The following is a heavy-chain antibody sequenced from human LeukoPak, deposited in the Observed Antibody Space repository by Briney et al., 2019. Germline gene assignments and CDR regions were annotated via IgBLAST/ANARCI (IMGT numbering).Heavy chain of an antibody. V-gene: IGHV3-21*01. Sequence: GGSLRLSCASSGFTFSSYSMNWVRQAPGKGLEWVSSISSSSSYIYYADSVKGRFTISRDNAKNSLYLQMNSLRAEDTAVYYCARFGDYRPFDYWGQGTLVTVSS. CDR3: ARFGDYRPFDY. D-gene: IGHD4-17*01. CDR1: GFTFSSYS. J-gene: IGHJ4*02. CDR2: ISSSSSYI.